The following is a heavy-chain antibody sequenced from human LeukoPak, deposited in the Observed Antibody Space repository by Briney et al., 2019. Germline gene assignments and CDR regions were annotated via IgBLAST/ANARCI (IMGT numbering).Heavy chain of an antibody. D-gene: IGHD3-22*01. Sequence: ASVKVSCKASGYSFTTYGIGWVRQAPGQGLEWMGWMNAHNGNTNYAQKPQGRVTMTTDTSTSTAYMELRSLRSDDTAVYYCARDSALYYYDSSGYYYAYWGQGTLVTVSS. CDR3: ARDSALYYYDSSGYYYAY. CDR2: MNAHNGNT. J-gene: IGHJ4*02. V-gene: IGHV1-18*01. CDR1: GYSFTTYG.